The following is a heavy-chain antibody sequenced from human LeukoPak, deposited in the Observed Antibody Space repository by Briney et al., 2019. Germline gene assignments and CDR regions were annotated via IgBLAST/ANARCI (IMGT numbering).Heavy chain of an antibody. J-gene: IGHJ4*02. V-gene: IGHV1-69*13. D-gene: IGHD5-12*01. Sequence: SVKVSCKASGGTFSSYAISWVRQAPGQGLEWMGGIIPIFGTANYAQKFQGRVTITADESTSTAYMELSSLRSEDTAVYYCAREHLGVCSGYDLFDYWGQGTLVTVSS. CDR3: AREHLGVCSGYDLFDY. CDR2: IIPIFGTA. CDR1: GGTFSSYA.